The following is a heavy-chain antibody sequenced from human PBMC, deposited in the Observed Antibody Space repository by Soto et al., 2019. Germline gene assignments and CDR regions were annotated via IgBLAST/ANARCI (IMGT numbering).Heavy chain of an antibody. CDR3: SRRAPEGFDP. Sequence: QLQLQESGPGLVKASETMSLTCAVSGGSLGSSAYYWGWIRQAPGKGLEWVGSVNYSGNTYYNPSLKSRVTISVDTSRNQLCLKLSSVTAADTALYYCSRRAPEGFDPWGQGTLVTVSS. J-gene: IGHJ5*02. V-gene: IGHV4-39*01. CDR1: GGSLGSSAYY. CDR2: VNYSGNT.